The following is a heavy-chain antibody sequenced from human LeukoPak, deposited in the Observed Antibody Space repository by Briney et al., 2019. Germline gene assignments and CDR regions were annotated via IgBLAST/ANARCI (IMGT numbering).Heavy chain of an antibody. CDR1: GFTFSSYG. Sequence: PGGSLRLSCAASGFTFSSYGMHWVRQAPGKGLEWVAAIWYDGSNKYYADSVKGRFTISRDNSKNTLYLQMNSLRAEDTAVYYCARSSSSWYRPYYYYGMDVWGQGTTVTVSS. CDR2: IWYDGSNK. CDR3: ARSSSSWYRPYYYYGMDV. D-gene: IGHD6-13*01. V-gene: IGHV3-33*01. J-gene: IGHJ6*02.